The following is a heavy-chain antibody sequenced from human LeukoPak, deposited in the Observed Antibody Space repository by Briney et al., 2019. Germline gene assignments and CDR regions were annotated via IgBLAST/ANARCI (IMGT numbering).Heavy chain of an antibody. CDR3: ARVGGASIVAIPTSYFDY. CDR2: IRYDGSNK. Sequence: GGSLRLSCAASGFTFSSYGMHWVRQAPGKGLEWVAFIRYDGSNKYYADSVKGRFTISRDNSKNTLYLQMNSLRAEDTAIFYCARVGGASIVAIPTSYFDYWGQGTLVTVSS. D-gene: IGHD5-12*01. V-gene: IGHV3-30*02. J-gene: IGHJ4*02. CDR1: GFTFSSYG.